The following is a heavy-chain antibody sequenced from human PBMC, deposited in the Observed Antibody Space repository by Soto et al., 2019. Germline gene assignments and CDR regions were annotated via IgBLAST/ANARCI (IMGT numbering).Heavy chain of an antibody. CDR1: GFTLSSYS. CDR2: ISSGSDTI. J-gene: IGHJ6*02. V-gene: IGHV3-48*02. D-gene: IGHD3-16*01. CDR3: ARPGEGVLFYYALDV. Sequence: EVQLVESGGGLVQPGGSLRLSCVASGFTLSSYSMNWVRQAPGKGVEWISYISSGSDTIYYADSVKGRFTVSRDNAKNSLYLQMNSLRDDDTAVYYCARPGEGVLFYYALDVWGQGTTVTVSS.